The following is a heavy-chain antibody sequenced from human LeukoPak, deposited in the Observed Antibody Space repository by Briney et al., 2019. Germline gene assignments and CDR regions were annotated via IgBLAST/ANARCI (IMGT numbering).Heavy chain of an antibody. V-gene: IGHV4-39*07. CDR1: GGSITSGRYY. Sequence: SETLSLTCTVSGGSITSGRYYWSWIRQPPGKGLEWIGEINHSGSTNYNPSLKSRVTISVDTSKNQLSLKLSSVTAADTAVYYCARGCRGITMIVVVQYGSYFDYWGQGALVTVSS. J-gene: IGHJ4*02. CDR2: INHSGST. CDR3: ARGCRGITMIVVVQYGSYFDY. D-gene: IGHD3-22*01.